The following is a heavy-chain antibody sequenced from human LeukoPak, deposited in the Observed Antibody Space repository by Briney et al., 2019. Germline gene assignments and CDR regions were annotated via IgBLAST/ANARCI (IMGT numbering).Heavy chain of an antibody. D-gene: IGHD3-22*01. CDR1: GFTFSSYA. V-gene: IGHV3-73*01. Sequence: PGGSLRLSCAASGFTFSSYAMSWVRQASGKGLEWVGRIRSKANNYATAYAASLKGRFTISRDDSKNMAYLQMNSLKTEDTAVYYCARHSHDSSAGWFDPWGQGTLVTVSS. CDR3: ARHSHDSSAGWFDP. J-gene: IGHJ5*02. CDR2: IRSKANNYAT.